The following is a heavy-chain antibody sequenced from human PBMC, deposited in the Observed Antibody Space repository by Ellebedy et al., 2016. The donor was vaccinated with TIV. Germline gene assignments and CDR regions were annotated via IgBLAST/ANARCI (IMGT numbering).Heavy chain of an antibody. J-gene: IGHJ5*02. D-gene: IGHD1-14*01. CDR3: ARDRGNWNHHWFDP. Sequence: SVKVSCXASGGTFSSYAISWMRQAPGQGLEWMGGIIPIFGTANYAQKFQGRVTITADESTSTAYMELSSLRSEDTAVYYCARDRGNWNHHWFDPWGQGTLVTVSS. V-gene: IGHV1-69*13. CDR2: IIPIFGTA. CDR1: GGTFSSYA.